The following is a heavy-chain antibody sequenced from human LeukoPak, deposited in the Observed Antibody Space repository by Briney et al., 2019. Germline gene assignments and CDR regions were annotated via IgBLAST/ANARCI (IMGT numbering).Heavy chain of an antibody. D-gene: IGHD2-15*01. CDR3: AIHCSGGSCSRSYYFDY. J-gene: IGHJ4*02. V-gene: IGHV1-3*01. CDR1: GYTFSDYA. Sequence: ASVKVSCKASGYTFSDYAMHWVRQAPGQRLEWMGWINAGNGNTKYSQKFQDRITFSGDTSASTAYMELSSLRSEDTAVYYCAIHCSGGSCSRSYYFDYWGQGTLVTVSS. CDR2: INAGNGNT.